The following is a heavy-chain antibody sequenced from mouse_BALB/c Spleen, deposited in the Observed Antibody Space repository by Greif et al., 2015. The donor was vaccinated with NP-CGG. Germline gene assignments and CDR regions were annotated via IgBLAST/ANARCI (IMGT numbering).Heavy chain of an antibody. Sequence: EVQVVESGPELVKPGASVKMSCKASGYTFTSYVMHWVKQKPGQGLEWIGYINPYNDGTKYNEKFKGKATLTSDKSSSTAYMELSSLTSEDSAVYYCARRRYDLYYFDYWGQGTTLTVSS. CDR3: ARRRYDLYYFDY. CDR1: GYTFTSYV. D-gene: IGHD2-14*01. J-gene: IGHJ2*01. V-gene: IGHV1-14*01. CDR2: INPYNDGT.